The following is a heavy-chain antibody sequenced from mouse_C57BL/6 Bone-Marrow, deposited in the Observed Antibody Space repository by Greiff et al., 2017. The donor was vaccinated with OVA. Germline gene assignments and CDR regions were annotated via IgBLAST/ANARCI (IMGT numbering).Heavy chain of an antibody. Sequence: VQLQQSGAELVKPGASVKISCKASGYAFSSYWMNWVKQRPGMGLEWIGQIYPGDGDTNYNGKFKGKATLTADKSSSTAYMQLSSLTSEDSAVYFCARGGWDGGVDYWGQGTTLTVSS. V-gene: IGHV1-80*01. CDR2: IYPGDGDT. CDR1: GYAFSSYW. J-gene: IGHJ2*01. D-gene: IGHD4-1*01. CDR3: ARGGWDGGVDY.